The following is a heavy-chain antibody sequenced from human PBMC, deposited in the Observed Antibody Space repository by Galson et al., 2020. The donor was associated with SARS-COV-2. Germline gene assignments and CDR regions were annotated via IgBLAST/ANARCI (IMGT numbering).Heavy chain of an antibody. V-gene: IGHV1-2*02. Sequence: ASVKVSRKASGYFFTGYYIHWVRQAPGQGLEWMGWINPNSGGTKFAQKFQGRITLNRDTSISTAQMELSRLRSDDTAVYFCASSDTYYYYMDVWGKGTTVTVS. CDR3: ASSDTYYYYMDV. CDR2: INPNSGGT. D-gene: IGHD3-22*01. CDR1: GYFFTGYY. J-gene: IGHJ6*03.